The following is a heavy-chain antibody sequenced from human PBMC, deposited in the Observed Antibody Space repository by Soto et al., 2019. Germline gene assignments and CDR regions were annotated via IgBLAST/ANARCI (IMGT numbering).Heavy chain of an antibody. CDR3: ARETTGSGVVTAALYFDY. V-gene: IGHV4-31*03. CDR1: GGSISSGGYY. J-gene: IGHJ4*02. Sequence: QVQLQESGPGLVKPSQTLSLTCTVSGGSISSGGYYWSWIRQHPGKGLEWIGYIYYSGSTYYNPSLKSRITISVDTSKNQFSLKLSSVTAADTAVYDCARETTGSGVVTAALYFDYWGQGTLVTVSS. D-gene: IGHD2-2*01. CDR2: IYYSGST.